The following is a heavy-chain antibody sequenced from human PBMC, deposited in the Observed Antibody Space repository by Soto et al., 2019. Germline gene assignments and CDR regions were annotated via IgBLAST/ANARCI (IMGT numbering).Heavy chain of an antibody. Sequence: QVQLQESGPGLVKPSQTLSLSCSVSGVSITTCGHYWNWVRQRPGRGLEWIGYIDSSGTTYYNPSLKTRLAMSVEPSTNQISLKLSSVTAADTALYFCALGMFMDVWGRGTTVIVSS. D-gene: IGHD3-16*01. CDR1: GVSITTCGHY. CDR2: IDSSGTT. V-gene: IGHV4-31*03. J-gene: IGHJ6*03. CDR3: ALGMFMDV.